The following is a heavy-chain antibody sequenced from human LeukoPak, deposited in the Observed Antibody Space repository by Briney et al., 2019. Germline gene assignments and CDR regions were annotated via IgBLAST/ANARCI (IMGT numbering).Heavy chain of an antibody. CDR3: ARETVPEGIAAAGTVYFQH. Sequence: SVKVSCKASGGTFSSYAISWVRQAPGQGLEWMGGIIPIFGTANYAQKFQGRVTMTRDTSTSTVYMELSSLRSEDTAVYYCARETVPEGIAAAGTVYFQHWGQGTLVTVSS. CDR1: GGTFSSYA. CDR2: IIPIFGTA. V-gene: IGHV1-69*05. D-gene: IGHD6-13*01. J-gene: IGHJ1*01.